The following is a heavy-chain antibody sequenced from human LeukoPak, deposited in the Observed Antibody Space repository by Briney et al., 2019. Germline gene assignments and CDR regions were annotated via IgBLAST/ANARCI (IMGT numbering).Heavy chain of an antibody. Sequence: SVKVSCKASGGTFSSYAISWVRQAPGQGLEWMGRIIPIFGTANYAQKFQGRVTITTDESTSTAYMELSSLRSEDTAVYYCARGDPAAGIIQFDPWGQGTLVTVSS. CDR2: IIPIFGTA. D-gene: IGHD6-13*01. CDR3: ARGDPAAGIIQFDP. CDR1: GGTFSSYA. V-gene: IGHV1-69*05. J-gene: IGHJ5*02.